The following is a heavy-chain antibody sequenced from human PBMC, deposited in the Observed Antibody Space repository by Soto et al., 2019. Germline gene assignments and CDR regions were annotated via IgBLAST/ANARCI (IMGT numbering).Heavy chain of an antibody. V-gene: IGHV1-8*01. CDR2: MNPNTGNS. J-gene: IGHJ4*02. Sequence: ASVKVSCKASGYTFTSYDIYWVRQATGQGLEWMGWMNPNTGNSAYAQKFQGRVTVTSDTSINTVHMELSSLRSEDTAVYYCARRAETNGWNGFGADKYYFDFWGQGTLVTVSS. D-gene: IGHD1-1*01. CDR1: GYTFTSYD. CDR3: ARRAETNGWNGFGADKYYFDF.